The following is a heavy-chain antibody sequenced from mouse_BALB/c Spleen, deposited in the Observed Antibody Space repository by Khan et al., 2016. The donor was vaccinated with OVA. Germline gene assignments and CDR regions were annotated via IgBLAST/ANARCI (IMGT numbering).Heavy chain of an antibody. CDR2: INTHSGVP. CDR1: GYTFTTAG. CDR3: ARGWAAYDRNDCGAIEY. V-gene: IGHV9-4*02. Sequence: QIQFVQSGPELKKPGETVRISCKASGYTFTTAGIQWVQKMPGKGLKWIGWINTHSGVPKYEEDFKGRFAFSLEISVNTAYLQINNLKNEDTATYFCARGWAAYDRNDCGAIEYWGQGTSVTVSA. J-gene: IGHJ4*01. D-gene: IGHD2-14*01.